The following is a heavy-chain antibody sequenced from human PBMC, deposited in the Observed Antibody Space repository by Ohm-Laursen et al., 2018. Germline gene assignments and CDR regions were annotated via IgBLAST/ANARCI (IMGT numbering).Heavy chain of an antibody. CDR3: ARGGRGSGWYVDY. J-gene: IGHJ4*02. CDR1: GGSISSGGYY. CDR2: IYYSGST. V-gene: IGHV4-31*03. Sequence: SETLSLTCTVSGGSISSGGYYWSWIRQHPGKGLEWIGHIYYSGSTNYNPSLKSRVTISVDTSKNQFSLKLSSVTAADTAVYYCARGGRGSGWYVDYWGQGTLVTVSS. D-gene: IGHD6-19*01.